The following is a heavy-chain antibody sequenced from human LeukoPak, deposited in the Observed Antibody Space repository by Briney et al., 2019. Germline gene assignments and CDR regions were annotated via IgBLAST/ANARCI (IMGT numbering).Heavy chain of an antibody. CDR2: ISSSSSTI. V-gene: IGHV3-11*04. CDR1: GFTFSDYY. D-gene: IGHD3-3*01. CDR3: ASELPYYYLWAFDI. J-gene: IGHJ3*02. Sequence: GGSLRLSCAASGFTFSDYYMSWIRQAPGKGLEWVSYISSSSSTIYYADSVKGRFTISRDNAKNSLYLQMNSLRAEDTAVYYCASELPYYYLWAFDIWGQGTMVTVSS.